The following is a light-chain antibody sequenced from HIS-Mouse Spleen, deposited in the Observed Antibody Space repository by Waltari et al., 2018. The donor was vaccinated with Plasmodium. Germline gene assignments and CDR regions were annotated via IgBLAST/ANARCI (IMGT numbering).Light chain of an antibody. J-gene: IGLJ3*02. CDR2: RDS. Sequence: SYELTQPLSVSVALGQTARITCGGIHIGSKNVHWYQQKPGQAPVLVIYRDSNRPSGIPERFSGSNSGNTATLTISRAQAGDEADYYCQVWDSSTVFGGGTKLTVL. CDR1: HIGSKN. V-gene: IGLV3-9*01. CDR3: QVWDSSTV.